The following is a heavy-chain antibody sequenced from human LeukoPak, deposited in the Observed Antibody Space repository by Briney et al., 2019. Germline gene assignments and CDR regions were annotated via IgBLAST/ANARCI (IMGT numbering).Heavy chain of an antibody. CDR3: AELGITMIGGV. V-gene: IGHV3-23*01. CDR1: AFNFSNYG. D-gene: IGHD3-10*02. Sequence: GGSLRLSCAASAFNFSNYGMSWVRQAPGKGLEWVSAISGSGGITYYADSVKGRFTISRDNSKNMLYLQMNSLRAEDTAVYYCAELGITMIGGVWGKGTTVTISS. J-gene: IGHJ6*04. CDR2: ISGSGGIT.